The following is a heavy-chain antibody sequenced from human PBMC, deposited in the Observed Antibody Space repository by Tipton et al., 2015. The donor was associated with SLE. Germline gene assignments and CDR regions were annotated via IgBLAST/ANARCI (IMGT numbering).Heavy chain of an antibody. V-gene: IGHV3-48*03. CDR2: ISSSGSTI. CDR1: GFTFSSYE. CDR3: ARALGSFYWYFDL. D-gene: IGHD6-6*01. Sequence: GSLRLSCAASGFTFSSYEMNWVRQAPGKGLEWASYISSSGSTIYYADSVKGRFTISRDNAKNSLYLQMNSLRAEDTAVYYCARALGSFYWYFDLWGRGTLVTVSS. J-gene: IGHJ2*01.